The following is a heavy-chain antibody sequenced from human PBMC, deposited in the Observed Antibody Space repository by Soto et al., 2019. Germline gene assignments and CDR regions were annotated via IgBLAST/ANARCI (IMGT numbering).Heavy chain of an antibody. CDR2: VDPNGGGS. V-gene: IGHV1-2*04. CDR3: ATWVDYGDFEGFDF. Sequence: VASVKVSCKASGYTFTSFYMHWVRQAPGQGLEWKGWVDPNGGGSNSAQKYQGSVTMTWDTSITTAYLDLTRLTTNDTATYFCATWVDYGDFEGFDFWGQGTLVTVSS. CDR1: GYTFTSFY. J-gene: IGHJ4*02. D-gene: IGHD4-17*01.